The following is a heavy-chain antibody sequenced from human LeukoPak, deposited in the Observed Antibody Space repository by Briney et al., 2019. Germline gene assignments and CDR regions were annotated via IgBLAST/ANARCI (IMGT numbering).Heavy chain of an antibody. J-gene: IGHJ4*02. V-gene: IGHV3-48*01. CDR2: ISSSSSTI. CDR1: GFTFSSYS. CDR3: ARAPTPVFDY. Sequence: GGSLRLSCAASGFTFSSYSMTWVRQAPGKGLEWVSYISSSSSTIYYADSVKGRFTISRDNAKNSLYLQMNSLRAEDTAVYYCARAPTPVFDYWGQGTLVTVSS.